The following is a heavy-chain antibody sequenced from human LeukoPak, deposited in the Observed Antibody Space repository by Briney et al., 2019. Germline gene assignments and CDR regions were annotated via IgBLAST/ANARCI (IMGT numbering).Heavy chain of an antibody. J-gene: IGHJ6*02. CDR3: ARDNTELYSSGWYINHYYYYYGMDV. CDR1: GFTFSSYA. Sequence: GRSLRLSCAASGFTFSSYAMHWVRQAPGKGLEWVAVISYDGSNKYYADSVKGRFTISRDNSKNTLYLQMNSLRAEDTAVYYCARDNTELYSSGWYINHYYYYYGMDVWGQGTTVTVSS. D-gene: IGHD6-19*01. V-gene: IGHV3-30*04. CDR2: ISYDGSNK.